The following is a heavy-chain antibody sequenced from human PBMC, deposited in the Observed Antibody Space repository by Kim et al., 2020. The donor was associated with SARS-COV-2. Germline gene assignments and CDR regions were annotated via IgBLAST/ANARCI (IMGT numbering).Heavy chain of an antibody. CDR3: AADLGPKVGASFDY. Sequence: SVKVSCKASGFTFTSSAVQWVRQARGQRLEWIGWIVVGSGNTNYAQKFQERVTITRDMSTSTAYMELSSLRSEDTAVYYCAADLGPKVGASFDYWGQGTLVTVSS. J-gene: IGHJ4*02. CDR1: GFTFTSSA. CDR2: IVVGSGNT. D-gene: IGHD1-26*01. V-gene: IGHV1-58*01.